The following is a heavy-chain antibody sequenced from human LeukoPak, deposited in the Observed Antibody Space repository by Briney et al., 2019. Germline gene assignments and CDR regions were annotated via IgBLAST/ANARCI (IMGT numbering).Heavy chain of an antibody. CDR2: INSDGSST. J-gene: IGHJ4*02. Sequence: GGSLRLSCAASGFTFSSYWMHWVRQAPGKGLVWVPRINSDGSSTSYADSVKGRFTISRDNAKNTLYLQMNSLRAEDTAVYYCAREDEMGGQPANFDYWGQGTLVTVSS. CDR1: GFTFSSYW. V-gene: IGHV3-74*01. D-gene: IGHD5-24*01. CDR3: AREDEMGGQPANFDY.